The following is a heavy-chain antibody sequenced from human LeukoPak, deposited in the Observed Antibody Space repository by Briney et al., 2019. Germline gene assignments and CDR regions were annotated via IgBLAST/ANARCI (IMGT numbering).Heavy chain of an antibody. D-gene: IGHD3-3*01. J-gene: IGHJ4*02. Sequence: SETLSLTCTVSGGSISSYYWSWIRQSPGKGLEWIGYIYHSGSTNYNPSLKSRVTISVDTSKNQFSLKLSPVTAADTAVYYCARQRFLEWYFDYWGQGTLVTVSS. CDR2: IYHSGST. CDR1: GGSISSYY. V-gene: IGHV4-59*08. CDR3: ARQRFLEWYFDY.